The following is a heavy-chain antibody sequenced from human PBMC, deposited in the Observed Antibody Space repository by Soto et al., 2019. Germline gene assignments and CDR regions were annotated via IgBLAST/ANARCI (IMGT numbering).Heavy chain of an antibody. CDR3: ARGGGGGLFEH. CDR1: GFPFSDYY. Sequence: GSLRLSCATSGFPFSDYYMSWIRQAPGKGLEWLSHISPKSTYRNYADSVKGRFTISRDNTKSSLFLQMNSLGVEDTAVYYCARGGGGGLFEHWGQGVLVTVSS. D-gene: IGHD2-21*01. J-gene: IGHJ4*02. CDR2: ISPKSTYR. V-gene: IGHV3-11*06.